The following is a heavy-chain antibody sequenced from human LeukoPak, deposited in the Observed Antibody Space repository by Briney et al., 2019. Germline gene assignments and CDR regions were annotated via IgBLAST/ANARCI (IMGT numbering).Heavy chain of an antibody. V-gene: IGHV1-69*05. J-gene: IGHJ4*02. CDR3: AREVLYSSVSFDY. Sequence: PVKVSCKASGGTFSSYVISWVRQAPGHGLEWVGGIIPISGMANSAQKIQGRVTITTDESTRRAYMELSSLRSEDTAVYYCAREVLYSSVSFDYWGQGALVTVSS. D-gene: IGHD6-19*01. CDR2: IIPISGMA. CDR1: GGTFSSYV.